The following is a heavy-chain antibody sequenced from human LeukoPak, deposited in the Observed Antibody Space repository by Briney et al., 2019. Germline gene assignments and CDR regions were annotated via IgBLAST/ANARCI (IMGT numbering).Heavy chain of an antibody. CDR3: ARGVDYGSGSPIPPGSYYFDY. Sequence: GESLKISCKGSGYSFTSYWIGWVRQMPGKGLEWMGIIYPGDPDTRYSPSFQGQVTISADKSISTAYLQWSSLKASDTAMYYCARGVDYGSGSPIPPGSYYFDYWGQGTLVTVSS. CDR2: IYPGDPDT. D-gene: IGHD3-10*01. J-gene: IGHJ4*02. CDR1: GYSFTSYW. V-gene: IGHV5-51*01.